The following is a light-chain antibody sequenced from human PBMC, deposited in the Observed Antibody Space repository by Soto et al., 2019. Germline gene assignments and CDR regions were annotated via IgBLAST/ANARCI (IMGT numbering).Light chain of an antibody. CDR2: DAS. CDR1: QSISSY. V-gene: IGKV1-5*01. Sequence: DIQMTQSPSSLSASLGDRVTITCRASQSISSYLNWYQQKPGKAPKLLIYDASTLESGVPSRLSGRGSGTELTLTISSLQPDDFPTYYCQQYNSYWTFGQGTKVDIK. CDR3: QQYNSYWT. J-gene: IGKJ1*01.